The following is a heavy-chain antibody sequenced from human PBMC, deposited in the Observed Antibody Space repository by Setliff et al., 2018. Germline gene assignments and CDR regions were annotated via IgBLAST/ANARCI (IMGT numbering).Heavy chain of an antibody. D-gene: IGHD2-21*02. V-gene: IGHV3-23*01. CDR3: AKDPHPAYCGGDCSLT. J-gene: IGHJ4*02. CDR1: GFTFGDFA. Sequence: GGSLRLSCAASGFTFGDFAMTWVRQAPGKGLGWVSGSGGRGISTYYADSVKGRFTVSRDISKNTVYLQMSTLRAEDTVMYYCAKDPHPAYCGGDCSLTWGQGTLVTVSS. CDR2: SGGRGIST.